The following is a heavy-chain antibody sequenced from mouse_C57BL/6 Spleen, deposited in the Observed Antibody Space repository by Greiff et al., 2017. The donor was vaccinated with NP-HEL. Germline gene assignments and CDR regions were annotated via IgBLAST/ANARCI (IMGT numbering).Heavy chain of an antibody. CDR2: INYDGSST. J-gene: IGHJ1*03. D-gene: IGHD1-1*01. Sequence: DVKLVESEGGLVQPGSSMKLSCTASGFTFSDYYMAWVRQVPEKGLEWVANINYDGSSTYYLDSLKSRFIISRDNAKNILYLQMSSLKSEDTATYYCARESHYYGSQYFDVWGTGTTVTVSS. CDR3: ARESHYYGSQYFDV. V-gene: IGHV5-16*01. CDR1: GFTFSDYY.